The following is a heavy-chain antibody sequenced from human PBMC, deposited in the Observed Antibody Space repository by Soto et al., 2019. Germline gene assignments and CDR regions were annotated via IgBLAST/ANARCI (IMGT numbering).Heavy chain of an antibody. CDR1: GFSLSTSEVG. CDR2: IYWDDDE. CDR3: ARLVEMATISWFDP. V-gene: IGHV2-5*02. D-gene: IGHD3-3*02. J-gene: IGHJ5*02. Sequence: QITLKESGPALVKPTQTLTLTCTFSGFSLSTSEVGVGWIRQPPGKALEWLALIYWDDDERHSPSLKSRLTITKDTPKNQVVLTMTNMDPVDTATYYCARLVEMATISWFDPWGQGTLVTVSS.